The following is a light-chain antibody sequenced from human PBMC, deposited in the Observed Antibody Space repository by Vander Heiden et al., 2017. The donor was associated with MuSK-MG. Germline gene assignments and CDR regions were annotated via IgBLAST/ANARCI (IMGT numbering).Light chain of an antibody. CDR3: QQYKSPST. CDR2: KAS. Sequence: DIQMTQSPPTLSASVGDRVTITCRASQSVRIWFAWYQKKPRKAPKLLIPKASTLESGVPSRFGSSGSGAEFTLTISSLEPDVFATYYCQQYKSPSTFGLGTKVESK. CDR1: QSVRIW. V-gene: IGKV1-5*03. J-gene: IGKJ2*01.